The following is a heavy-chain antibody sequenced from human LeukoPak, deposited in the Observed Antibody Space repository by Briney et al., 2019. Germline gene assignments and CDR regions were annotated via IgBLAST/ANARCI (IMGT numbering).Heavy chain of an antibody. CDR3: ARDRDSSSLSLFGC. CDR2: IIPIFGAA. Sequence: SVKVSCKASGGTFSSYAISWVRQAPGQGLEWMGGIIPIFGAANYAQKFQGRVTITADESTSTAYMELSSLRSEDTAVYYCARDRDSSSLSLFGCWGQGTLVTVSS. V-gene: IGHV1-69*13. CDR1: GGTFSSYA. D-gene: IGHD6-13*01. J-gene: IGHJ4*02.